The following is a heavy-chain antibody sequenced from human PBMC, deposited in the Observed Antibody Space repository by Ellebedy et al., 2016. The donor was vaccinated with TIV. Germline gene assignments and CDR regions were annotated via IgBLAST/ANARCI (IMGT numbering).Heavy chain of an antibody. CDR1: GFSFTTYA. J-gene: IGHJ4*02. V-gene: IGHV3-30-3*01. CDR2: ISYDGNDK. D-gene: IGHD5-24*01. CDR3: ARRGATTEDY. Sequence: GESLKISXTASGFSFTTYAIHWVRQAPGKGLEWVAVISYDGNDKYYADSVKGRFTISRDNSKNSLYLQMNSLRAEDTATYYCARRGATTEDYWGQGGLVTVSS.